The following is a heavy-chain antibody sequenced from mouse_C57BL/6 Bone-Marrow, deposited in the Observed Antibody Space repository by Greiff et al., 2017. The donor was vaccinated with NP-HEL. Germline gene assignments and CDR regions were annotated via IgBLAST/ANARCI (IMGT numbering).Heavy chain of an antibody. CDR2: IDPANGNT. Sequence: VHVKQSVAELVRPGASVKLSCTASGFNIKNTYMHWVKQRPEQGLEWIGRIDPANGNTKYAPKFQGKATITADTSPNTAYLQLSSLTSEDTAIYYCARRVITTVVGFDYWGQGTTLTVSS. CDR3: ARRVITTVVGFDY. V-gene: IGHV14-3*01. D-gene: IGHD1-1*01. CDR1: GFNIKNTY. J-gene: IGHJ2*01.